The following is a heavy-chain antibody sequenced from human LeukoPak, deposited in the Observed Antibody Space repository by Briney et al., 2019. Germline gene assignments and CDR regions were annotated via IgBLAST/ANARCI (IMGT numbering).Heavy chain of an antibody. V-gene: IGHV3-33*01. CDR1: GFTFSSYG. Sequence: GRSLRLSCAASGFTFSSYGMHWVRQAPGKGLEWVAVIWYDGSNKYYADSVKGRFTISRDNTKNTLYLKMSSLRAEDTAVYYCARDPGSGYLLLYSPYYYYMDVGGKGTTVTVSS. J-gene: IGHJ6*03. D-gene: IGHD2-2*02. CDR2: IWYDGSNK. CDR3: ARDPGSGYLLLYSPYYYYMDV.